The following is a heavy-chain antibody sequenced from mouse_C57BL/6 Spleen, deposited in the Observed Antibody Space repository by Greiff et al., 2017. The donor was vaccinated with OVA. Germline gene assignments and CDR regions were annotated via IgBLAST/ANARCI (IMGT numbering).Heavy chain of an antibody. J-gene: IGHJ3*01. CDR2: IEPSDSYT. CDR1: GYTFTSYW. V-gene: IGHV1-59*01. CDR3: APSYDYDVTFAY. Sequence: QVQLKQPGAELVRPGTSVKLSCKASGYTFTSYWMHWVKQRPGQGLEWSGVIEPSDSYTNYNQKFKGKATLTVDTSSSTAYMQLSSLTSEDSAVYYCAPSYDYDVTFAYWGQGTLVTVSA. D-gene: IGHD2-4*01.